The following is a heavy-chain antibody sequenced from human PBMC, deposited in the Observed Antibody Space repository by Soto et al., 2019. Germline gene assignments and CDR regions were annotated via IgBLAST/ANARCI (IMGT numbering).Heavy chain of an antibody. Sequence: GGSLRLSCETSGFIFSMYWMHWVRQVPGKGPQWVARITDDGSTTYYAASVEGRFTISRDNSKNTLYLQMNSLRAEDTAVYYCARDQGHLFDYWGQGTLVTVSS. CDR3: ARDQGHLFDY. J-gene: IGHJ4*02. CDR1: GFIFSMYW. V-gene: IGHV3-74*01. CDR2: ITDDGSTT.